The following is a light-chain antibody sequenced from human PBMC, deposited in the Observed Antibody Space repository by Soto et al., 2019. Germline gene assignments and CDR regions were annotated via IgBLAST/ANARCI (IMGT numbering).Light chain of an antibody. CDR1: QSISNY. CDR2: AAS. J-gene: IGKJ1*01. V-gene: IGKV1-39*01. CDR3: QQTYSTPWT. Sequence: DIQMTQSPSSLSASVGDRVTITCRSIQSISNYLNWYQQKPGKAPKLLIYAASGLQGGVLSRFSGRGSGTDFTLTISNLKPEDFATYCCQQTYSTPWTFGQGTKVEIK.